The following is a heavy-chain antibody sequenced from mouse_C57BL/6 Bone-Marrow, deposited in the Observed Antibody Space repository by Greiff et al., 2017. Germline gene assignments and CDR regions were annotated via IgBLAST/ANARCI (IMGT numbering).Heavy chain of an antibody. J-gene: IGHJ2*01. D-gene: IGHD2-4*01. CDR2: IDPSDSYT. V-gene: IGHV1-69*01. Sequence: VQLQQPGAELVMPGASVKLSCKASGYTFTSYWMHWVKQRPGQGLEWIGEIDPSDSYTNYNQKFKGKSTLTVDKSSSTAYMQLSGLTSEDAAVYYCARGTPYDYDNYWGQGTTLTVSS. CDR1: GYTFTSYW. CDR3: ARGTPYDYDNY.